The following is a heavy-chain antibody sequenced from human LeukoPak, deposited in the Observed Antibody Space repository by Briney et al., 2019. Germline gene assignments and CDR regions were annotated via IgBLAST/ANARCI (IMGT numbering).Heavy chain of an antibody. D-gene: IGHD3-10*01. V-gene: IGHV4-30-2*01. CDR2: IYHSGGT. CDR1: GGSISSGGYP. Sequence: SQTLSLTCAVSGGSISSGGYPWSWIRQPPGKGLEWIGYIYHSGGTYYNPSLKSRVTISVDRSKNQFSLKLSSVTAADTAVYYCARARITMVRGVMVDYWGQGTLVTVSS. CDR3: ARARITMVRGVMVDY. J-gene: IGHJ4*02.